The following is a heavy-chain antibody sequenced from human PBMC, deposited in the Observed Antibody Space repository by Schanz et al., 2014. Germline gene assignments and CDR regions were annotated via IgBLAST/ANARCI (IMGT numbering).Heavy chain of an antibody. CDR2: FIVDSGNT. J-gene: IGHJ4*02. CDR1: GFTFSNYA. V-gene: IGHV3-23*01. Sequence: EVQLLESGGGLVRPGGSLRLSCAASGFTFSNYAMSWVRQAPGKGLEWVSGFIVDSGNTYYADSVEGRFTISRDNSKNTLYLQMNSLRAEDTAVYYCAKDPSHGDYDYYFDYWGQGTLVTVSS. CDR3: AKDPSHGDYDYYFDY. D-gene: IGHD3-22*01.